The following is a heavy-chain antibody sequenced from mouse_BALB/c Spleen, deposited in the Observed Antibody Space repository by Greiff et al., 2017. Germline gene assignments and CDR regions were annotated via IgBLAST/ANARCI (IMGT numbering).Heavy chain of an antibody. CDR3: ARVGNYFYYAMDY. V-gene: IGHV2-9*02. CDR2: IWAGGST. J-gene: IGHJ4*01. D-gene: IGHD2-1*01. Sequence: VKLVESGPGLVAPSQSLSITCTVSGFSLTSYGVHWVRQPPGKGLEWLGVIWAGGSTNYNSALMSRLSISKDNSKSQVFLKMNSLQTDDTAMYYCARVGNYFYYAMDYWGQGTSVTVSS. CDR1: GFSLTSYG.